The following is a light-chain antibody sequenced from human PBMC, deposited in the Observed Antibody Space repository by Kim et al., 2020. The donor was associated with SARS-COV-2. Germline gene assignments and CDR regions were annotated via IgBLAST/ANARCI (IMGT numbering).Light chain of an antibody. CDR2: AAS. J-gene: IGKJ2*01. Sequence: DLQMTQSPSSLSASVGDRVTITCRTSQNIRNNLNWYQQKSGKAPKLLTNAASSLQSGVPSRFSVSGSGTEFTLTISSLQPEDFATYYCQQSYSTPVTFSQGTSWRS. V-gene: IGKV1-39*01. CDR1: QNIRNN. CDR3: QQSYSTPVT.